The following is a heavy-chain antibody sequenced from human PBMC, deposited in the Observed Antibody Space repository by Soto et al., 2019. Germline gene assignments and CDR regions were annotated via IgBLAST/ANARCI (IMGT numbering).Heavy chain of an antibody. CDR2: IYHSVST. D-gene: IGHD5-12*01. V-gene: IGHV4-30-2*01. Sequence: QLQLQESGSGLVKPSQTLSLTCAVSGGSIRSGGYSWSWIRQPPGKGLEWIGYIYHSVSTYYNPSRKSRVTISVDRSKNQFSLKLSSVTAADTAVYYCAAGGGLPRYYWGQGTLVTVSS. J-gene: IGHJ4*02. CDR1: GGSIRSGGYS. CDR3: AAGGGLPRYY.